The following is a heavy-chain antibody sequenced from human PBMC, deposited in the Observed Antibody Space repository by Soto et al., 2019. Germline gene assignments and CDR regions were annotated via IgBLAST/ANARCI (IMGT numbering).Heavy chain of an antibody. J-gene: IGHJ6*02. CDR3: ARDPPATRHGMDV. CDR1: GFTVSSNH. CDR2: IYSGGST. Sequence: GGSLRLSCAASGFTVSSNHMSWVRQAPGKGLEWVSVIYSGGSTYYADSVRGRFTISRDNSKNTLYLQMKSLRAEDTAVYYCARDPPATRHGMDVWGQGTTVTVSS. V-gene: IGHV3-53*01.